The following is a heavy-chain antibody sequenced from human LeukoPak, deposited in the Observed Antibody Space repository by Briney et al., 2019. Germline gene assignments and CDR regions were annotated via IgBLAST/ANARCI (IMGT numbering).Heavy chain of an antibody. CDR2: ISSGSNYI. CDR3: AREAYCSGGSCYYFDY. Sequence: GGSLRLSCAASGFTFSSYTMNWVRQAPGKGLEWLSSISSGSNYIYYADSLKGRFTISRDNARNSLYLQMNSLRAEDTAVYYCAREAYCSGGSCYYFDYWGQGTLVTVSS. V-gene: IGHV3-21*03. CDR1: GFTFSSYT. D-gene: IGHD2-15*01. J-gene: IGHJ4*02.